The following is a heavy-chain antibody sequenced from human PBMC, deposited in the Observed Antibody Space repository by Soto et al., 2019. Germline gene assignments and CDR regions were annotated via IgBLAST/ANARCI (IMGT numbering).Heavy chain of an antibody. CDR2: IYPGDSDT. V-gene: IGHV5-51*01. D-gene: IGHD3-22*01. J-gene: IGHJ4*02. Sequence: GESLKISCKGSGYSFTSYWIGWVRQMPGKGLEWMGIIYPGDSDTRYSPSFQGQVTISADKSIRTAYLQWSSMKASDTAMYYCATTYYYDSSGYPPYYFDYWGQGTLVTVSS. CDR1: GYSFTSYW. CDR3: ATTYYYDSSGYPPYYFDY.